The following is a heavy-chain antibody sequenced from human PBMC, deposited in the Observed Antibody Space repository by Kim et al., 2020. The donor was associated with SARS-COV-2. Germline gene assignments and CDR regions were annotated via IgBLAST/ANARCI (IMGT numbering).Heavy chain of an antibody. CDR3: ARHLGLGIVGSGTELDY. V-gene: IGHV4-39*01. Sequence: SETLSLTCTVSGGSISSSSYYWGWIRQPPGKGLEWIGSIYYSGSTYYKPSLKSRVTISVDTSKNQFSLKLSSVTAADTAVYYCARHLGLGIVGSGTELDYWGQGTRVTVSS. J-gene: IGHJ4*02. CDR2: IYYSGST. CDR1: GGSISSSSYY. D-gene: IGHD3-10*01.